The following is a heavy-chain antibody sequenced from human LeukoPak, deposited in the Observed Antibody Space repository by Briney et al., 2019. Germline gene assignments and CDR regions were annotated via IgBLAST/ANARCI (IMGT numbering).Heavy chain of an antibody. V-gene: IGHV1-69*05. CDR2: IIPIFGTA. CDR1: GGTFSSYA. J-gene: IGHJ4*02. CDR3: ASEGPRDIVVVPAAWDY. Sequence: SVKVSCKASGGTFSSYAISWVRQAPGQGLEWMGGIIPIFGTANYAQKFQGRVTITTDESTSTAYMELSSLRSEDTAVYYCASEGPRDIVVVPAAWDYCGQGTLVTVSS. D-gene: IGHD2-2*01.